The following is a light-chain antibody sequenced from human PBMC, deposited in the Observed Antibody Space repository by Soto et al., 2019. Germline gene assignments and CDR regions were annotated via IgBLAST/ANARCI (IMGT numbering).Light chain of an antibody. Sequence: DMQMTQSPSSLSASVGDRVSITCRSSQNISNYLHWYQQRPGKAPKLLIYAASNLRSGVPSRFSGSGSGTDFTLTISSLQSEDFATYYCQQSYSILRLTFGPGTRVEIK. CDR1: QNISNY. CDR2: AAS. V-gene: IGKV1-39*01. CDR3: QQSYSILRLT. J-gene: IGKJ3*01.